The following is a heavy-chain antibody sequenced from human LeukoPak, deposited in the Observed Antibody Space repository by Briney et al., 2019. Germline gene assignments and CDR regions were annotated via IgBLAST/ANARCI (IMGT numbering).Heavy chain of an antibody. CDR1: GGSISSYY. CDR2: IYYSGST. V-gene: IGHV4-59*08. CDR3: ASSLFYDFWSGYAFDY. D-gene: IGHD3-3*01. Sequence: SETLSLTCTVSGGSISSYYWSWIRQPPGKGLEWIGYIYYSGSTNYNPSLKSRVTISVDTSKNQFSLKLSSVTAADTAVYYCASSLFYDFWSGYAFDYWGQGTLVTVSS. J-gene: IGHJ4*02.